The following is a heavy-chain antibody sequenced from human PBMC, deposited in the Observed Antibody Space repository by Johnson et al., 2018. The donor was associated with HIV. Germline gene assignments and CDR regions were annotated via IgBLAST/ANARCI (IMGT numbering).Heavy chain of an antibody. J-gene: IGHJ3*02. V-gene: IGHV3-30*04. Sequence: QVQLVESGGGVVQPGRSLRLSCAASGFTFSSYAMHWVRQAPGKGLEWVAVISYDGSNKYYADSVKGRFTISRENSKNTLYLQMNSRRAEDTAVYYCASRAARRVSAFDIWGQGTMVTVSS. CDR2: ISYDGSNK. CDR3: ASRAARRVSAFDI. CDR1: GFTFSSYA. D-gene: IGHD6-6*01.